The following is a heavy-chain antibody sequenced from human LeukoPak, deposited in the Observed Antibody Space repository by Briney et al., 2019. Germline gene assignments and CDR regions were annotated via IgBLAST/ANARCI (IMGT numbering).Heavy chain of an antibody. CDR2: ISSSRSYI. CDR3: ARGSQLVVVAALEDWFDP. V-gene: IGHV3-21*01. D-gene: IGHD2-15*01. Sequence: KSGGSLRPSCAASGSTFSSYSINCVRQAPGKGREWVSSISSSRSYIYYTDSVKGRFTISRDNAKNSLYLQMNSLRAEDPAVYYCARGSQLVVVAALEDWFDPWGQGTLVTVSS. CDR1: GSTFSSYS. J-gene: IGHJ5*02.